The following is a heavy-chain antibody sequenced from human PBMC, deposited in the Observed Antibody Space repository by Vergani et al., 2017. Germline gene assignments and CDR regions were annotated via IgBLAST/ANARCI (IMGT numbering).Heavy chain of an antibody. CDR1: GFTFSSYG. J-gene: IGHJ4*02. CDR2: IWYDGSNK. D-gene: IGHD4-17*01. CDR3: ARAQPGVTTLGD. Sequence: QVQLVESGGGVVQPGRSLRLSCAASGFTFSSYGMHWVRQAPGKGLEWVAVIWYDGSNKYYADSVKGRFTISRDNSKNTLYLQMNSLRAEDTAVYYCARAQPGVTTLGDWGQGTLVTVSS. V-gene: IGHV3-33*01.